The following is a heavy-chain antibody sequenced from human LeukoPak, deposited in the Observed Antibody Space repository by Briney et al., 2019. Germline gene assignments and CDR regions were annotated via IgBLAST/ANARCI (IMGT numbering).Heavy chain of an antibody. CDR3: ARGPILRYFDWSYYGMDV. CDR2: IWYDGSNK. V-gene: IGHV3-33*01. CDR1: GFTFSSYG. Sequence: PGGSLRLSCAASGFTFSSYGMHWVRQAPGKGLEWVAVIWYDGSNKYYADSVKGRFTISRDNSKNTLYLQMNSLRAEDTAVYYCARGPILRYFDWSYYGMDVWGQGTTVTVSS. D-gene: IGHD3-9*01. J-gene: IGHJ6*02.